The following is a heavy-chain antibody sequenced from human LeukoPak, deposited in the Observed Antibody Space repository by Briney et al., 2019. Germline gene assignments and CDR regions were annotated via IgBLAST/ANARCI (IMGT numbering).Heavy chain of an antibody. CDR1: GGYVSSGSYY. Sequence: SETLSLTCTVSGGYVSSGSYYWSWIRQPPGKGLEWSGYIYYNGSTNYNPSLKSRVTISVDTSKNQFSLKLSSVTAADPAVYYCARDQTDTALDYWGQGTLVTVSS. J-gene: IGHJ4*02. CDR3: ARDQTDTALDY. CDR2: IYYNGST. V-gene: IGHV4-61*01. D-gene: IGHD5-18*01.